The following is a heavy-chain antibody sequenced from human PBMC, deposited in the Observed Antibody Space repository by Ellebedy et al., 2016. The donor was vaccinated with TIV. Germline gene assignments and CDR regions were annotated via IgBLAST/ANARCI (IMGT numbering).Heavy chain of an antibody. V-gene: IGHV1-3*01. CDR2: INAGNGNT. J-gene: IGHJ6*03. Sequence: ASVKVSXXASGYTFTSYAMHWVRQAPGQRLEWMGWINAGNGNTKYSQKFQGRVTITRDTSASTAYMELSSLRSEDTAVYYCARDHHDNYYYYYMDVWGKGTTVTVSS. CDR3: ARDHHDNYYYYYMDV. D-gene: IGHD3-9*01. CDR1: GYTFTSYA.